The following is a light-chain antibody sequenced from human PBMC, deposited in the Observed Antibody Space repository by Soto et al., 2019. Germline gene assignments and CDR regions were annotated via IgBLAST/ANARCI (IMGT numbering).Light chain of an antibody. Sequence: QSVLTQPASVSGSPGQSITISCTGTSNDVGSYNVVSWYQQHPGKAPKLLIYEVNKRPSGVSNRFSGSKSGNTASLTISGLQAEDEGDYHFCSYAGDSTWVFGGGTKLTVL. CDR3: CSYAGDSTWV. CDR2: EVN. CDR1: SNDVGSYNV. J-gene: IGLJ3*02. V-gene: IGLV2-23*02.